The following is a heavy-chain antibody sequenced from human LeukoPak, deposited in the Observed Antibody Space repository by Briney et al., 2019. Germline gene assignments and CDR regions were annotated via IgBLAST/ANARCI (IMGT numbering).Heavy chain of an antibody. D-gene: IGHD3-10*01. CDR2: ITATSHRT. CDR1: GFTFSNHG. V-gene: IGHV3-23*01. Sequence: QSGGSLTLSCAASGFTFSNHGMNWPPPARGKGLVWFSDITATSHRTQVADSVQGRFTISRDNSKNTVYLQMNRLRPADTAIYYCAKLFESGIYNKYFLYWGPGTLVTVSS. CDR3: AKLFESGIYNKYFLY. J-gene: IGHJ4*02.